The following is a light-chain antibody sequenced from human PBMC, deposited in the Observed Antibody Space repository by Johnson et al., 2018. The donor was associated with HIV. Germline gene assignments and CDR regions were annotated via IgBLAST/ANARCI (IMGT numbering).Light chain of an antibody. CDR1: SSNIGNNY. Sequence: QSVLTQPPSVSAAPGQKVTISCSGSSSNIGNNYVSWYQQLPGTAPKLLIYENNKRPSGIPDRFSGSKSGTSATLGITGLQTGDEADYYCGTGDSCPGADYVLGTGTNGTGL. V-gene: IGLV1-51*02. CDR3: GTGDSCPGADYV. CDR2: ENN. J-gene: IGLJ1*01.